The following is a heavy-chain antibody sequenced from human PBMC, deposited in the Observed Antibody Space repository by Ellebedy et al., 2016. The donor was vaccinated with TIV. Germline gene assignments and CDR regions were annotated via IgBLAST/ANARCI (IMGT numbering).Heavy chain of an antibody. CDR1: GASISSSSYY. J-gene: IGHJ4*02. Sequence: SETLSLTXTVSGASISSSSYYWSWIRQPPGKGLKWIGYIYYSGSTHYAPSLKSRVTISVDTSKNQFSLKLSSVTAADTAVYYCGSQGGDYGGLGYFDNWGQGALVTVSS. V-gene: IGHV4-61*05. CDR3: GSQGGDYGGLGYFDN. CDR2: IYYSGST. D-gene: IGHD4-23*01.